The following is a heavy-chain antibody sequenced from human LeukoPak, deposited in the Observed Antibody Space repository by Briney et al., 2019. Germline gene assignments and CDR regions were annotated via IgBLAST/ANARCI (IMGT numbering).Heavy chain of an antibody. CDR1: GYTFIGYY. CDR3: ARTSCSSTSCANWFDP. D-gene: IGHD2-2*01. V-gene: IGHV1-2*02. J-gene: IGHJ5*02. Sequence: GASGKVPCKASGYTFIGYYIHWVRQAPGQGLEWMGWINPNSGGTNYAQKFQGRVTMTRDTSISTAYMELSRLRPDDTAVYYCARTSCSSTSCANWFDPWGQGTLVTVSS. CDR2: INPNSGGT.